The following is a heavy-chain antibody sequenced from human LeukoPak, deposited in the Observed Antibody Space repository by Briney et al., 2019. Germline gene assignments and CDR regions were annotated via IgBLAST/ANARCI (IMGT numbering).Heavy chain of an antibody. D-gene: IGHD5-12*01. CDR2: IRSKANNYAT. Sequence: PGGSLRLSCAASGFTFSSYSMNWVRQASGKGLEWVGRIRSKANNYATTYAASVNGRFTISRDDSKNTAYLQMNSLKTEDTAVYYCSRPGYDDFDYWGQGILVTVSS. V-gene: IGHV3-73*01. CDR3: SRPGYDDFDY. J-gene: IGHJ4*02. CDR1: GFTFSSYS.